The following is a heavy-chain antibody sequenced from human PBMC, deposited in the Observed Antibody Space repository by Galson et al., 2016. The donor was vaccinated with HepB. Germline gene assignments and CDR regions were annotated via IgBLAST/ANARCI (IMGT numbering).Heavy chain of an antibody. V-gene: IGHV5-51*01. Sequence: QSGAEVKKPGEPLKISYKGSGYSFTSYWIGWVRQMPGKGLEWMGIIYPGDSDTRYSPSLQGRVTISADKTISTADLQWSSLKASDTAMYYCARRGLYSTTFDYWGQGTLVTVSS. CDR1: GYSFTSYW. D-gene: IGHD2/OR15-2a*01. CDR2: IYPGDSDT. CDR3: ARRGLYSTTFDY. J-gene: IGHJ4*02.